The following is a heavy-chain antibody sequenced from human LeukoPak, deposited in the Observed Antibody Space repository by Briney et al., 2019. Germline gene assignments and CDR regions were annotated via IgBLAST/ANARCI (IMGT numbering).Heavy chain of an antibody. CDR2: INPSGGST. J-gene: IGHJ4*02. Sequence: ASVKVSCKASGYTFTGYYMHWVRRAPGQGLEWMGIINPSGGSTSYAQKFQGRVTMTRDTSTSTVYMELSSLRSEDTAVYYCARGTSITMIVVVITDFDYWGQGTLVTVSS. V-gene: IGHV1-46*01. CDR3: ARGTSITMIVVVITDFDY. CDR1: GYTFTGYY. D-gene: IGHD3-22*01.